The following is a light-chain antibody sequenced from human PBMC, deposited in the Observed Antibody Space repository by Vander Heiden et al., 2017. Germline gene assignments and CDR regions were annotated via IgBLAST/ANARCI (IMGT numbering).Light chain of an antibody. Sequence: EIVLTQPPATLSVSPGERATLSCMASQSVHINIAWYQQRPGQTPRLLIYAASARANGVPDMFSGSESGTDFTLTISSLQSEDFAVYYCQQYNEWPPLYTFGQGTKLEIK. V-gene: IGKV3-15*01. CDR2: AAS. CDR3: QQYNEWPPLYT. J-gene: IGKJ2*01. CDR1: QSVHIN.